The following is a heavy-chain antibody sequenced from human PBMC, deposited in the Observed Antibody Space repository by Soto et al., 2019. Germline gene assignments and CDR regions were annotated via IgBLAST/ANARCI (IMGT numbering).Heavy chain of an antibody. V-gene: IGHV3-30*03. J-gene: IGHJ6*01. Sequence: ESGGGVVQPGGSLRLSCAASGFTINRNDMYWVRQAPGKGLEWVAVMSFDGNHQHYADSVKGRFTISRDNSKNTLSLEMNSLRRDDTAVYYCASCERFPRVGVDYYALDVW. CDR1: GFTINRND. CDR2: MSFDGNHQ. CDR3: ASCERFPRVGVDYYALDV. D-gene: IGHD3-3*01.